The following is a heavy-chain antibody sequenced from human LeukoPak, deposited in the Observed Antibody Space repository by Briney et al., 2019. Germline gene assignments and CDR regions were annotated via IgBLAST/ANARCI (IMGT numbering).Heavy chain of an antibody. D-gene: IGHD3-10*01. J-gene: IGHJ4*02. CDR1: GFTFSSYS. CDR2: ISSSSSYI. CDR3: ARDLELLWFGELLYPDY. Sequence: GGSLRLSCAASGFTFSSYSMNWVRQAPGKGLEWVSSISSSSSYIYYADSVKGRFAISRDNAKNSLYLQMNSLRAEDTAVYYCARDLELLWFGELLYPDYWGQGTLVTVSS. V-gene: IGHV3-21*01.